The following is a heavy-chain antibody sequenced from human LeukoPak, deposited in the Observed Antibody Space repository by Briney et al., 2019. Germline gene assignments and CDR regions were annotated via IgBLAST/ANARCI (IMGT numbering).Heavy chain of an antibody. CDR3: ARQIVTKWYFDL. J-gene: IGHJ2*01. Sequence: SETLSLTCSVSAGAFSSYHWNWIRQPPGKGLEWIGYIYYSGNINYNPSLRSRVTISIDTSKSQVSLKLGSVTAADTAVYYCARQIVTKWYFDLWGRGTLVTVSS. D-gene: IGHD4-17*01. CDR1: AGAFSSYH. CDR2: IYYSGNI. V-gene: IGHV4-59*01.